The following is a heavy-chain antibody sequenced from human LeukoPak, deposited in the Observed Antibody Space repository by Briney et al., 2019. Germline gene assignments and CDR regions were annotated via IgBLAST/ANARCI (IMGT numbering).Heavy chain of an antibody. CDR2: ISTDNDKT. CDR1: GYAFTNYG. Sequence: GASVKVSCKAPGYAFTNYGISWVRQAPGQGLEWMGWISTDNDKTNYAQNFQGRVTMTTDTSTSTVYMELRSLRSDDTAVYYCARGTYGRDYWGQGALVTVSS. CDR3: ARGTYGRDY. V-gene: IGHV1-18*01. J-gene: IGHJ4*02. D-gene: IGHD3-10*01.